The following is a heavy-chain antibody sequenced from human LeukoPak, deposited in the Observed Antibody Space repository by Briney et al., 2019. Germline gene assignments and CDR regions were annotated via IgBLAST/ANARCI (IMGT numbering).Heavy chain of an antibody. CDR2: INSGSSDI. J-gene: IGHJ4*02. V-gene: IGHV3-21*05. Sequence: PGGSLRLSCAASGFTFSPYAMNWVRQAPGKGLEWISYINSGSSDIHYTQSVRGRFIISRDNAKNTLYLQMNSLRAEDTAVYFCARDTYEPGLIDFWGQGTLVSVSS. D-gene: IGHD3-3*01. CDR3: ARDTYEPGLIDF. CDR1: GFTFSPYA.